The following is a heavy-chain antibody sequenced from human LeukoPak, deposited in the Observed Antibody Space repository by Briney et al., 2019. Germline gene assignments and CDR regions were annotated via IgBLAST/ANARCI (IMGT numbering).Heavy chain of an antibody. CDR2: IYYSGST. CDR3: ARKIAVGSPGAFDI. J-gene: IGHJ3*02. V-gene: IGHV4-39*07. D-gene: IGHD6-19*01. CDR1: GGSISSSSYY. Sequence: SESLSLTCTVSGGSISSSSYYWGWIRQPPGKGLEWIGSIYYSGSTYYNPSLKSRVTISVDTSKNQFSLKLSSVTAADTAVYYCARKIAVGSPGAFDIWGQGTMVTVSS.